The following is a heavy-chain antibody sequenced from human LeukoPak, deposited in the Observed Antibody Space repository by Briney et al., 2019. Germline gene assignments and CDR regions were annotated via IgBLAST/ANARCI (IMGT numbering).Heavy chain of an antibody. CDR3: ARGLESAVSFDY. V-gene: IGHV3-7*01. CDR1: SFTFSNAW. Sequence: GGSLRLSCAASSFTFSNAWMSWVRQAPGKGLEWVANIKQDGSEKYYVDSMKGRFTISRDNAKNSLYLQMNSLRAEDTAVYYCARGLESAVSFDYWGQGTLATVSS. CDR2: IKQDGSEK. J-gene: IGHJ4*02.